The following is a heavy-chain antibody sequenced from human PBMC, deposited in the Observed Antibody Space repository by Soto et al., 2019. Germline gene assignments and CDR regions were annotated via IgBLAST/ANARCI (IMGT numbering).Heavy chain of an antibody. V-gene: IGHV4-59*01. CDR3: ASGPYYYDSSGSNNWFDP. CDR1: GGSISSYY. J-gene: IGHJ5*02. CDR2: IYYSGST. Sequence: PSETLSLTCTVSGGSISSYYWSWIRQPPGKGLEWIGYIYYSGSTNYNPSLKSRVTISVDTSKNQFSLKLSSVTAADTAVYYCASGPYYYDSSGSNNWFDPWGQGTLVTVSS. D-gene: IGHD3-22*01.